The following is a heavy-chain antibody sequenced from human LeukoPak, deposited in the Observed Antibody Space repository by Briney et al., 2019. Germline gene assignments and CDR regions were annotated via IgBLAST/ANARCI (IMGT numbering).Heavy chain of an antibody. D-gene: IGHD5-24*01. CDR3: ARAYSGWLQFLDC. CDR2: ISTSSSYI. V-gene: IGHV3-21*01. J-gene: IGHJ4*02. Sequence: GSLRLSWAASGFTFSSYSMNWVRQAPGKGLEWVSSISTSSSYIYYADSVKGRFTISRDNAKNSLYLQMNSLRAEDTAVYYCARAYSGWLQFLDCWGQGTLVTVSS. CDR1: GFTFSSYS.